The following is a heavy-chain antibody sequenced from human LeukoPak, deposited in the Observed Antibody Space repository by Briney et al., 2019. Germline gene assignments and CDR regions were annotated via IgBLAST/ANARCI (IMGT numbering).Heavy chain of an antibody. CDR1: GYTFTGYY. J-gene: IGHJ5*02. CDR2: INPNSGGT. D-gene: IGHD6-19*01. CDR3: ARVEVADLTNWFDP. V-gene: IGHV1-2*06. Sequence: PSASVKVSCKASGYTFTGYYMHWVRQAPGQGLEWMGRINPNSGGTNYAQKFQGRVTMTRDTSISTAYMELSRLRSDDTAVYYCARVEVADLTNWFDPWGQGTLVTVSS.